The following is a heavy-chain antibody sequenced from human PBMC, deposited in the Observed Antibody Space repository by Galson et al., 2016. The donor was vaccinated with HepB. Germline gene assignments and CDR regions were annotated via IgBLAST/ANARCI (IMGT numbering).Heavy chain of an antibody. D-gene: IGHD2-2*01. V-gene: IGHV6-1*01. CDR3: ARDTSTWDGLGTEYFHH. J-gene: IGHJ1*01. Sequence: AISGDSVYSNDAIWNWIRQSPSRGLEWLGRTYYRSKWYNHYAVSVKSRITIDPDTSRNQISLQLNSVTPEDTAVYYCARDTSTWDGLGTEYFHHWGQGTLVTVSS. CDR2: TYYRSKWYN. CDR1: GDSVYSNDAI.